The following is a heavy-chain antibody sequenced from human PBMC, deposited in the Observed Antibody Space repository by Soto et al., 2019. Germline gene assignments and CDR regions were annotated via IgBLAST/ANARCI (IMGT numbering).Heavy chain of an antibody. CDR2: INPNSGGT. CDR3: ARAGTVFGLLGNYYGMDV. CDR1: GYTFTGYY. J-gene: IGHJ6*02. Sequence: ASVKVSCKASGYTFTGYYMHWVRQAPGQGLEWMGWINPNSGGTRYSQKFQGRVTITRDTSANTAHMELSSLRSEDTAVYYCARAGTVFGLLGNYYGMDVWGQGTTVTVSS. D-gene: IGHD3-3*01. V-gene: IGHV1-2*02.